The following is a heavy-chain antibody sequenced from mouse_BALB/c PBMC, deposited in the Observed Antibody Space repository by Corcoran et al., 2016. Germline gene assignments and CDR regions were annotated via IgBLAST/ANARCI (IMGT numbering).Heavy chain of an antibody. V-gene: IGHV9-3-1*01. J-gene: IGHJ4*01. CDR2: INTYTGEP. Sequence: QSQLVQAGPELKKPGETVKISCKASGYTFTNYGMNWVKQAPGKGLKWMGWINTYTGEPTYADDFKGRFAFSLETSASTAYLQINNLKNEDTATYFCARSMYYYAMDYWGQGTSVTVSS. CDR1: GYTFTNYG. CDR3: ARSMYYYAMDY.